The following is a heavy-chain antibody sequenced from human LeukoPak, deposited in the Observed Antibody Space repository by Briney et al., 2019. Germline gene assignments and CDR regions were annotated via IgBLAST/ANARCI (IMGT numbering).Heavy chain of an antibody. V-gene: IGHV4-31*03. Sequence: SETLSLTCTVSGGSISSGGYYWSWIRQHPGKGLEWIGYIYYSGSTYYNPSLKSRVTISVDTSKNQFSLKLSSVTAADTAVYYCARVTYYYDSSGYYSILDYWGQGTLVAVSS. CDR3: ARVTYYYDSSGYYSILDY. CDR2: IYYSGST. CDR1: GGSISSGGYY. J-gene: IGHJ4*02. D-gene: IGHD3-22*01.